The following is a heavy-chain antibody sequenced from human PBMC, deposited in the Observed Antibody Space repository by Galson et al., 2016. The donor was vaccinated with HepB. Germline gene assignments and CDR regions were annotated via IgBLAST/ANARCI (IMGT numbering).Heavy chain of an antibody. V-gene: IGHV3-48*02. D-gene: IGHD6-6*01. J-gene: IGHJ3*01. CDR2: ISSSVSTI. Sequence: SLRLSCAGSGFTFSRSGLNWVRRAPGKGLQWISYISSSVSTIYYADSVMGRFTISRDNAKNSVYLQMHSLRDDDTAVYHCARELVRSAFDLWGQGTMVTVSS. CDR1: GFTFSRSG. CDR3: ARELVRSAFDL.